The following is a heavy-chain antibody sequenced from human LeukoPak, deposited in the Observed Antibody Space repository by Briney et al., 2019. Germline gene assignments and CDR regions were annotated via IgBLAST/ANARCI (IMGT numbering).Heavy chain of an antibody. D-gene: IGHD3-22*01. CDR2: INPNSGGT. CDR3: ARDRHIRNYYDSSEEY. J-gene: IGHJ4*02. Sequence: ASVKVSCKASGYTFTGYYMHWVRQAPGQGLEWMGWINPNSGGTNYAQKFQGRVAMTRDTSISTAYMELSRLRSDDTAVYYCARDRHIRNYYDSSEEYWGQGTLVTVSS. V-gene: IGHV1-2*02. CDR1: GYTFTGYY.